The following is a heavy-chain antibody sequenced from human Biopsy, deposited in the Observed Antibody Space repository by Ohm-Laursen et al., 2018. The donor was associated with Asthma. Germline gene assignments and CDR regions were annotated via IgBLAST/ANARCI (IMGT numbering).Heavy chain of an antibody. J-gene: IGHJ4*02. CDR1: GGTFSTFG. D-gene: IGHD4-17*01. V-gene: IGHV1-69*15. CDR2: IIPFYGTA. Sequence: SSVKGSCKPSGGTFSTFGISWVRQAPGQGLEWMGRIIPFYGTATYAQNFQGRLTLTADESTSTAYMELSSLRSEDTAVYFCARDYDGDYVQRHLPIAYWGQGTLVTVSS. CDR3: ARDYDGDYVQRHLPIAY.